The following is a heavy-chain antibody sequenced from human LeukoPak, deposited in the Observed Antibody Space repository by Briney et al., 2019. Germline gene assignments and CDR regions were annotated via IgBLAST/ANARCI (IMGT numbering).Heavy chain of an antibody. Sequence: PGGSLGLSCAVSGFTFISYGMQWVRQAPGKGLAWVSRMNTDGSSTTYADSVKGRFTISRDNAKNTLYLEMNSLRAEDTAVYYCARELPREVTLDYWGQGTLVTVSS. CDR1: GFTFISYG. J-gene: IGHJ4*01. V-gene: IGHV3-74*01. CDR3: ARELPREVTLDY. CDR2: MNTDGSST. D-gene: IGHD2-21*02.